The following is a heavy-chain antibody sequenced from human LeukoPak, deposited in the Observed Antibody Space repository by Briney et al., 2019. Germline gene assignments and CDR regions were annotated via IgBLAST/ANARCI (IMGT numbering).Heavy chain of an antibody. D-gene: IGHD3-22*01. CDR2: INHSGST. CDR3: ARGGRVVVRRRDFQH. CDR1: GYSISSGYY. Sequence: SETLSLTCTVSGYSISSGYYWSWIRQPPGKGLEWIGEINHSGSTNYNPSLKSRVTISVDTSKNPFSLKLSSVTAADTAVYYCARGGRVVVRRRDFQHWGQGTLVTVSS. J-gene: IGHJ1*01. V-gene: IGHV4-38-2*02.